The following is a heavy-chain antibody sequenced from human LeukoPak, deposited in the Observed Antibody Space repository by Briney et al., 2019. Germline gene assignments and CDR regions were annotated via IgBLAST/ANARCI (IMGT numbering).Heavy chain of an antibody. CDR1: GGSFSGYY. V-gene: IGHV4-34*01. Sequence: SETLSLTCAVYGGSFSGYYWSWIRQPPGKGLEWIGEINHRGRTNYNPSLKSRVTISVDTSKNQFSLKLSSVTAADTAVYYCARDVVVPAASRRGYYYYYMDVWGKGTTVTVSS. D-gene: IGHD2-2*01. J-gene: IGHJ6*03. CDR3: ARDVVVPAASRRGYYYYYMDV. CDR2: INHRGRT.